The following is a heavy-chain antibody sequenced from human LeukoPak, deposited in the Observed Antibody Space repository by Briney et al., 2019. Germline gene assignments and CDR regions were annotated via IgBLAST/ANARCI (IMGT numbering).Heavy chain of an antibody. CDR1: GFTFSSYE. CDR2: ISSTGGTA. V-gene: IGHV3-23*01. Sequence: GGSLRLSCAASGFTFSSYEVNWVRQAPGKGLEWVSAISSTGGTAYYADSVKGRFTISRDNSKNTLYLQMNSLRAEDTAIYYCAKNGDRGAYCSGGSCYPYYYYNMDVWGKGTTVTISS. CDR3: AKNGDRGAYCSGGSCYPYYYYNMDV. J-gene: IGHJ6*03. D-gene: IGHD2-15*01.